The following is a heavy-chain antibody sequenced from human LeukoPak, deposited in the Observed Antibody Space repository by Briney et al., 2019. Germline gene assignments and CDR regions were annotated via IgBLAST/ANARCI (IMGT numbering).Heavy chain of an antibody. Sequence: GGSLRLSCAASGFSFGSYGMHWVRQAPGKGLEWVAFIRYGGSHQFYANSVRGRFTISRDDPKNTLYLQMNSLRCEDTAVYFCARDSGPWFYLQDWGQGTLVSVSS. CDR3: ARDSGPWFYLQD. D-gene: IGHD2/OR15-2a*01. CDR2: IRYGGSHQ. J-gene: IGHJ1*01. CDR1: GFSFGSYG. V-gene: IGHV3-30*02.